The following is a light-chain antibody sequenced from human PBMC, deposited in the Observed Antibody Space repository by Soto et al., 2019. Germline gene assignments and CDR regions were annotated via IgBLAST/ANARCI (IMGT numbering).Light chain of an antibody. CDR3: QQYGSSPFP. V-gene: IGKV3-20*01. Sequence: EIVLTQSPGTLSLSPGERATLSCRASQSVSSSYLAWYQQKPGQAPRLLIYGASSRATGIPDRFSGSGSGTNFHLTISRLEPEGFGVYYCQQYGSSPFPFGPGAQVDIK. CDR1: QSVSSSY. CDR2: GAS. J-gene: IGKJ3*01.